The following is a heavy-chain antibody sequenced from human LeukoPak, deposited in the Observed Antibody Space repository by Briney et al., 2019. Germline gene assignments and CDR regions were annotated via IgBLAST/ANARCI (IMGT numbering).Heavy chain of an antibody. V-gene: IGHV3-23*01. D-gene: IGHD4-17*01. CDR3: AKDQYGEAFDI. J-gene: IGHJ3*02. CDR2: ISGSGSAT. CDR1: GFTFRSYA. Sequence: SGGSLRLSCAASGFTFRSYAMNWVRQAPGKGLEWVSAISGSGSATYYADSVKGRFTISRDNSKNTLYLQMNSLIAEDTAVYYCAKDQYGEAFDIWGPGTMVTVSS.